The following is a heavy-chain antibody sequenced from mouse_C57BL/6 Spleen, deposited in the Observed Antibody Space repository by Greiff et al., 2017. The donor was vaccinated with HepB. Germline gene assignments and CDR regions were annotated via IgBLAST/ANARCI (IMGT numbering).Heavy chain of an antibody. CDR3: AREVVATGAYFDY. J-gene: IGHJ2*01. Sequence: VKLQQPGAELVMPGASVKLSCKASGYTFTSYWMHWVKQRPGQGLEWIGEIDPSDSYTNYNQKFKGKSTLTVDKSSSTAYMQLSSLTSEDSAVYYCAREVVATGAYFDYWGQGTTLTVSS. CDR1: GYTFTSYW. V-gene: IGHV1-69*01. CDR2: IDPSDSYT. D-gene: IGHD1-1*01.